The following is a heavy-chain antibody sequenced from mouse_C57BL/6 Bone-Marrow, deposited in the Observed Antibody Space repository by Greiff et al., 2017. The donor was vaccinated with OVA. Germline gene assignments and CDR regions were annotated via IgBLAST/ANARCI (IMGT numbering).Heavy chain of an antibody. V-gene: IGHV1-81*01. J-gene: IGHJ4*01. Sequence: VQLVESGAELARPGASVKLSCKASGYTFTSYGISWVKQRTGQGLEWIGEIYPRSGNTYYNEKFKGKATLTADKSSSTAYMELRSLTSEDSAVYFCARGPPYYGSSYYYAMDYWGQGTSVTVSS. D-gene: IGHD1-1*01. CDR3: ARGPPYYGSSYYYAMDY. CDR2: IYPRSGNT. CDR1: GYTFTSYG.